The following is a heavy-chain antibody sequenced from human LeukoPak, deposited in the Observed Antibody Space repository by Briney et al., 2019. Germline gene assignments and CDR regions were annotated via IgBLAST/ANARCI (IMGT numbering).Heavy chain of an antibody. V-gene: IGHV3-48*03. J-gene: IGHJ6*04. D-gene: IGHD3-10*02. CDR2: ISSSGSTI. CDR1: GFTFRSYE. Sequence: PGGSLRLSCAASGFTFRSYEMNWAGQAPGKGLEWVSYISSSGSTIYYADSVKGRFTISRDNAKNSLYLQMHSLRAEDTAVYYCAELGITMIGGVWGKGTTVTISS. CDR3: AELGITMIGGV.